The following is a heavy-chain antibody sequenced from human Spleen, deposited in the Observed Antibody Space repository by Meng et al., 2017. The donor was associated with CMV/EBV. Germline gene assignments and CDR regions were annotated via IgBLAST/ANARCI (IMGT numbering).Heavy chain of an antibody. CDR2: INHSGRT. J-gene: IGHJ6*02. V-gene: IGHV4-34*01. Sequence: IRQTPGKGLEWIGEINHSGRTNYNPSLKSRVTISVDTSKNQFSLKLSSVTAADTAVYYCARGSRRGTNYYDSSGYYYGGHYYYGMDVWGQGTTVTVSS. CDR3: ARGSRRGTNYYDSSGYYYGGHYYYGMDV. D-gene: IGHD3-22*01.